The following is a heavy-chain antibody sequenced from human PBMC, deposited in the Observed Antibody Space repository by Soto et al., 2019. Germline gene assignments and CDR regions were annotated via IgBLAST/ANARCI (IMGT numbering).Heavy chain of an antibody. CDR2: IYYSGST. D-gene: IGHD6-13*01. CDR1: GDSLSSSSYY. J-gene: IGHJ4*02. CDR3: ARGTTDSRSWAFDY. Sequence: TSETLSLTCTVSGDSLSSSSYYWGWFRQPPGKGLEWIGNIYYSGSTYYNPSLKSRVAISVDTSKNQFSLKLSSVTAADTAVYYCARGTTDSRSWAFDYWGQGTLVTVSS. V-gene: IGHV4-39*07.